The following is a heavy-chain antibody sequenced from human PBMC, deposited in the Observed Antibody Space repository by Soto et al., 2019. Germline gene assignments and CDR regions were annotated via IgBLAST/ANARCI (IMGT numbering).Heavy chain of an antibody. D-gene: IGHD1-1*01. V-gene: IGHV3-53*01. CDR2: LYSSDGT. J-gene: IGHJ3*02. CDR1: GFSFSGKNY. CDR3: ANWVQREHAFDI. Sequence: GVLRLSCAASGFSFSGKNYLTWVRQAPGKGLEWVSALYSSDGTYYADSVKGRFSVSRDNSKNTFYLQLHSLRPENTALYFCANWVQREHAFDIWGLGTMVTVSS.